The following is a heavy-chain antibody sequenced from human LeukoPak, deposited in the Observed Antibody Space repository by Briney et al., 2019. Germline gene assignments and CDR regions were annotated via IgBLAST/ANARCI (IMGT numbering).Heavy chain of an antibody. CDR3: AKDLEVYDSSGYVDY. D-gene: IGHD3-22*01. CDR2: ISYDGSNK. V-gene: IGHV3-30*18. J-gene: IGHJ4*02. CDR1: GFTFSSYG. Sequence: RRSLRLSCAAPGFTFSSYGMHRVRQAPGKGLERVAVISYDGSNKYYADSVKGRFTISRDNSKNALFLQMNSLRAEDTAVYYCAKDLEVYDSSGYVDYWGQGTLVTVSS.